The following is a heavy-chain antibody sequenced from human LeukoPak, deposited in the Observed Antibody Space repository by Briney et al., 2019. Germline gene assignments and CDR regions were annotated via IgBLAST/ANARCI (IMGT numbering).Heavy chain of an antibody. J-gene: IGHJ3*02. CDR3: AKDPYGGNSDAFDI. D-gene: IGHD4-23*01. CDR1: GFTFSSYA. V-gene: IGHV3-23*01. CDR2: ISGSGGST. Sequence: GESLKISCAASGFTFSSYAMSWVRQAPGKGLEWVSAISGSGGSTYYADSVKGRFTISRDNSKNTLYLQMNSLRAEDTAVYYCAKDPYGGNSDAFDIWGQGTMVTVSS.